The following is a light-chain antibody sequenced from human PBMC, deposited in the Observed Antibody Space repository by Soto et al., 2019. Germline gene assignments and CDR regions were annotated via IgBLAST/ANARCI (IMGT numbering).Light chain of an antibody. J-gene: IGKJ1*01. CDR3: QQYDYSRT. CDR2: GAS. Sequence: EIVLTHSLGTLSLSPCERATLSFRASQNVSSNLAWYQQKPGQAPRLLIYGASTRATGIPARFSGSGSGTEFSLTIRGLQPDDFATYYCQQYDYSRTFGQGTKVDIK. V-gene: IGKV3-15*01. CDR1: QNVSSN.